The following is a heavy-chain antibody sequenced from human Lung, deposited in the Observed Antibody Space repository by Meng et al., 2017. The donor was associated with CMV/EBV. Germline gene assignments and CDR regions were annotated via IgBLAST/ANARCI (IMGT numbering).Heavy chain of an antibody. V-gene: IGHV1-46*01. D-gene: IGHD4-23*01. CDR1: GYTFTTYY. Sequence: ASXXVSXKAPGYTFTTYYMNWVRQAPGQRPAWMGVINPSDGATKYAQNFQGRVTMTRDTSTSTVYMELNSLTSEDTAVYYCARDHVKVVTPYDAFDIWGQGTVVTVSS. CDR2: INPSDGAT. J-gene: IGHJ3*02. CDR3: ARDHVKVVTPYDAFDI.